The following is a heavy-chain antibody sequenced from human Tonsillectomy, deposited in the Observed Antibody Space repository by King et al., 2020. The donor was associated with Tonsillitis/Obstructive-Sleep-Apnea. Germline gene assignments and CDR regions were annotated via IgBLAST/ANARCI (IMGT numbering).Heavy chain of an antibody. CDR3: ALIREVVAFDP. J-gene: IGHJ5*02. CDR1: GFTVSSNY. V-gene: IGHV3-53*01. Sequence: VQLVESGGGLIQPGGSLRLSCAASGFTVSSNYMSWVRQAPGKGLEWVSVIYSGGSTYYADSVKGRFTISRDNSKNTLYLQMNSLRAEDTAVDYCALIREVVAFDPWGQGTLVTVSS. D-gene: IGHD2-2*01. CDR2: IYSGGST.